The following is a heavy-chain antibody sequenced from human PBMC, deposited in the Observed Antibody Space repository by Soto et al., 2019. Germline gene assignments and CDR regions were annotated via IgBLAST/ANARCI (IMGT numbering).Heavy chain of an antibody. CDR1: GYTFFTYD. J-gene: IGHJ5*02. CDR2: ISTYSGDT. D-gene: IGHD5-12*01. V-gene: IGHV1-18*01. Sequence: QVHLVQSGVEVKPPGASVKVSCQTSGYTFFTYDISWVRQAPGQGLEWMGWISTYSGDTKYAQKFQGRVTMTTGTSTTTAYLELRSLRSDGTAVYYCARHHGPTTSENWFDPWGQGTLVTVSS. CDR3: ARHHGPTTSENWFDP.